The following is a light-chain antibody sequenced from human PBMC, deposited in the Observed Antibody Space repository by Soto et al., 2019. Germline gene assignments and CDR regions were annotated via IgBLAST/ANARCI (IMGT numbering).Light chain of an antibody. CDR2: GVF. CDR1: NSDVGGYNY. J-gene: IGLJ2*01. CDR3: SSYSSSSTLVV. Sequence: QSVLAQPASVSGSPGQSITISCAGTNSDVGGYNYVSWYQHHPGKAPKLLIYGVFNRPSGVSNRFSGSKSGNTASLTISGLQAEDEGDYYCSSYSSSSTLVVFGGGTK. V-gene: IGLV2-14*01.